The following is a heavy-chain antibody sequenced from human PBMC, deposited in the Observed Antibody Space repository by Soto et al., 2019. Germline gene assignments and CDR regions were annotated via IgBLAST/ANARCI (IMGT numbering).Heavy chain of an antibody. CDR3: ARDRSVAGHYYYYYYGMDV. V-gene: IGHV1-69*01. Sequence: QVQLVQSGAEVKKPGSSVEVSCKASGGTFSSYAISWVRQAPGQGLEWMGGIIPIFGTANYAQKFQGRVTITADESTSTAYMELSSLRSEDTAVYYCARDRSVAGHYYYYYYGMDVWGQGTTVTVSS. CDR1: GGTFSSYA. D-gene: IGHD6-19*01. CDR2: IIPIFGTA. J-gene: IGHJ6*02.